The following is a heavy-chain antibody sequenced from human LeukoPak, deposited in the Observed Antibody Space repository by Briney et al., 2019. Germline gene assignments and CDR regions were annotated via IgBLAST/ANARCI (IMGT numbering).Heavy chain of an antibody. V-gene: IGHV3-23*01. CDR2: MSGSGDWT. D-gene: IGHD5-24*01. CDR3: SRDQTGDGFNAI. J-gene: IGHJ4*02. Sequence: AGGSLRLSCAASGFAFANFAMSWVRQAPGKGLEWVSTMSGSGDWTYYAYSARGRFAISRANSKNTLYLHMADMRAEDTAVYYCSRDQTGDGFNAIWGQGTLVTVSS. CDR1: GFAFANFA.